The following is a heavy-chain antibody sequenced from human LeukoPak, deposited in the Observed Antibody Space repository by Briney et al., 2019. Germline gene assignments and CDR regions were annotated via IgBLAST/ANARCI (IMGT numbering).Heavy chain of an antibody. CDR3: AFTTGNYYLDY. CDR2: INHSGSI. Sequence: SETLSLTCAVYGGSFSGYYWSWIRQSPGKGLEWIGEINHSGSINYNPSLKSRVTVSVDSSRHQFSLILGSVTAADTAVYYCAFTTGNYYLDYWGQGTRVTVSS. D-gene: IGHD1-7*01. V-gene: IGHV4-34*01. CDR1: GGSFSGYY. J-gene: IGHJ4*02.